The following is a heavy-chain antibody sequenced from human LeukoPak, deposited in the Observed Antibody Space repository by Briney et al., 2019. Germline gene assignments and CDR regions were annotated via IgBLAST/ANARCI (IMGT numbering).Heavy chain of an antibody. J-gene: IGHJ4*02. CDR3: GKFEGATIPGLFNDC. D-gene: IGHD4/OR15-4a*01. Sequence: RGGPLRLSCAASEFIFSDYAMGWVRQAPGRGLEWVSTIDKTTYTTFYADSVKGRFTISRDNSKNKLYLQMNSLRTEDTAVNFCGKFEGATIPGLFNDCWGQGILVTVSS. V-gene: IGHV3-23*05. CDR1: EFIFSDYA. CDR2: IDKTTYTT.